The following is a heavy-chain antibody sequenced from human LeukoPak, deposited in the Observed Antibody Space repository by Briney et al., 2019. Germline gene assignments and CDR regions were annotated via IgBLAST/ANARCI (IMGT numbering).Heavy chain of an antibody. CDR3: AKEPTYSYGSGSYYGY. CDR1: GFTISSYA. V-gene: IGHV3-23*01. J-gene: IGHJ4*02. Sequence: GGSLRLSCAASGFTISSYAMSWVRQAAGKGLEWVSAISGSGGSTYYADSLKGRFTITRDNSKTTLYLQMNSLRAEDTAVYYCAKEPTYSYGSGSYYGYWGQGTLVTVSS. D-gene: IGHD3-10*01. CDR2: ISGSGGST.